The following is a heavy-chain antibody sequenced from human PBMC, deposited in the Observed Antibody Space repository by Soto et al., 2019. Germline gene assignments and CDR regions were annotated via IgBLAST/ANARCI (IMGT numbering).Heavy chain of an antibody. CDR2: INHSGST. CDR1: GGSFSGYY. J-gene: IGHJ5*02. V-gene: IGHV4-34*01. CDR3: ARVPDILTESWFDP. D-gene: IGHD3-9*01. Sequence: SETLTLTCAVYGGSFSGYYWSWIRQPPGKGLEWIGEINHSGSTNYNPSLKSRVTISVDTSKNQFSLKLSSVTAADTAVYYCARVPDILTESWFDPWGQGTLVTVSS.